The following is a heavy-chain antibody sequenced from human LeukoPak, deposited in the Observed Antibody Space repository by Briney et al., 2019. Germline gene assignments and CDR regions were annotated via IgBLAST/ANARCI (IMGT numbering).Heavy chain of an antibody. CDR3: ARAVNDSSGYYSEYFQH. D-gene: IGHD3-22*01. V-gene: IGHV3-74*01. Sequence: GGSLRLSCAASGFTFSSYWMHWVRQAPGKVLVWVSRINSDGSSTSYADSVKGRFTISRDNAKNTLYLQMNSLRAEDTAVYYCARAVNDSSGYYSEYFQHWGQGTLVTVSS. CDR2: INSDGSST. CDR1: GFTFSSYW. J-gene: IGHJ1*01.